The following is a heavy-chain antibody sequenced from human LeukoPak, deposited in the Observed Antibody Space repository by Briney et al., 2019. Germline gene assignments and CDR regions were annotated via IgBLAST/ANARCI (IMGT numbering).Heavy chain of an antibody. J-gene: IGHJ3*02. CDR2: ISNSGDYI. CDR3: AREMYAGWYFAFDI. Sequence: GGSLRLSCTVSGFTFSSFTMNWVRQGPGKGLEWVASISNSGDYISYADSLKGRFTISRDNAKNSLFLQMSSLRAEDTAVYYCAREMYAGWYFAFDIWGQGTMVTVSS. CDR1: GFTFSSFT. D-gene: IGHD6-19*01. V-gene: IGHV3-21*01.